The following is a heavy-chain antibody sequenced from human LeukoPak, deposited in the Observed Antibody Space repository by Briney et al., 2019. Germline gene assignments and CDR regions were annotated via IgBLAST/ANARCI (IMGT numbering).Heavy chain of an antibody. CDR1: GGSISSYY. CDR3: ARLFDYESLVFDY. Sequence: KPSETLSLTCTVSGGSISSYYWSWIRQPPGKGLEWIGYIYYSGSTNYNPSLKSRVTISVDTSKNQFSLKLSSVTAADTAVYYCARLFDYESLVFDYWGQGTLVTVSS. CDR2: IYYSGST. J-gene: IGHJ4*02. D-gene: IGHD4-17*01. V-gene: IGHV4-59*08.